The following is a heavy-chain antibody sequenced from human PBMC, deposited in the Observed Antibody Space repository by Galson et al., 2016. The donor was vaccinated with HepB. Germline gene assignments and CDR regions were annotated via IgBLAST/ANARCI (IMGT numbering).Heavy chain of an antibody. J-gene: IGHJ4*02. CDR3: AKGPDFWSGYYHFDY. V-gene: IGHV3-23*01. CDR1: GFTHTNYA. D-gene: IGHD3-3*01. CDR2: INPSGGTT. Sequence: LRLSCAASGFTHTNYAMSWVRQAPGKGLEWVSTINPSGGTTYFADSVKGRFTFSRDNSKNTLYLQMKSLRAEDTAIYYCAKGPDFWSGYYHFDYWGQGTLVTVSS.